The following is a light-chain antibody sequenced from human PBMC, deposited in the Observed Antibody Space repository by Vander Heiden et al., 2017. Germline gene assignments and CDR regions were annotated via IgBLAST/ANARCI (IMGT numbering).Light chain of an antibody. Sequence: DIQMTQSPSTLSASVGDRVTITCRASQSISSWLAWYQQKPGKAPKLLIYKASSLESGVPSRFSGSGSGTEFTLTISSLQPDDFATYSCQQYYCYSPWTFGQGTKVEIK. CDR2: KAS. J-gene: IGKJ1*01. CDR1: QSISSW. V-gene: IGKV1-5*03. CDR3: QQYYCYSPWT.